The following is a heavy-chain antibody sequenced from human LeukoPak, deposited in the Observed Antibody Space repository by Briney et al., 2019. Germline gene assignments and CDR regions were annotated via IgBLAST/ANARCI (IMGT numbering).Heavy chain of an antibody. Sequence: PGGSLRLSCVASGFTFSRFEMNWVRQAPGKGLEWVSYISGSGSSIYYADSVKGRFTISRDNAKNSLYLQMNSLRAEDTAVYYCARKYCSSTSCLFDCWGQGTLVTVSS. J-gene: IGHJ4*02. CDR2: ISGSGSSI. CDR3: ARKYCSSTSCLFDC. V-gene: IGHV3-48*03. D-gene: IGHD2-2*01. CDR1: GFTFSRFE.